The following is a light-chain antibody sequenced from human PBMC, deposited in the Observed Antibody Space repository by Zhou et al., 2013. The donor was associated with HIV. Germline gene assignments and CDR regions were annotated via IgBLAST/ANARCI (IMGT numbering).Light chain of an antibody. CDR3: LQDLNYPRT. CDR1: QSVGPW. J-gene: IGKJ1*01. V-gene: IGKV1-5*03. Sequence: DIQMTQSPPTLSASIGDRINITCRASQSVGPWLAWFQQKPGKAPRLLIHKASSLESGVPSRFSGSGSGTDFTLTISSLQPDDSAAYYCLQDLNYPRTFGQGTKVEVK. CDR2: KAS.